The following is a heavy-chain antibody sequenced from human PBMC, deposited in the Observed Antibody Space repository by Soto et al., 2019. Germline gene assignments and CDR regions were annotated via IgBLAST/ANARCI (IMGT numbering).Heavy chain of an antibody. J-gene: IGHJ6*02. Sequence: SETLSLTCTVSGGSISSYYWSWIRQPPGKGLEWIGYIYYSGSTNYNPSLKSRVTISVDTSKNQFSLKLSSLRSEDTAVYYCALGRWEWGIVGATQANGYYYGMDVWGQGTTVTVSS. D-gene: IGHD1-26*01. CDR2: IYYSGST. CDR1: GGSISSYY. V-gene: IGHV4-59*01. CDR3: ALGRWEWGIVGATQANGYYYGMDV.